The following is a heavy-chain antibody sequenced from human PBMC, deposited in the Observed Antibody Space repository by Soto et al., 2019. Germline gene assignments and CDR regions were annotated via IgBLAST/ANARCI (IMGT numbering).Heavy chain of an antibody. V-gene: IGHV4-30-2*06. Sequence: QLQLRESGSGLVKPSQTLSLTCAVSGDSISSGGYSWNWIRKSPGKGLEWIGYIYHNGNTNYNPSLKSRATITLDWSQNEFSLKLTSVPVADTAVYFCARGRDYYESSGYYGGYGLDVWGQGTTVTVSS. D-gene: IGHD3-22*01. J-gene: IGHJ6*02. CDR1: GDSISSGGYS. CDR3: ARGRDYYESSGYYGGYGLDV. CDR2: IYHNGNT.